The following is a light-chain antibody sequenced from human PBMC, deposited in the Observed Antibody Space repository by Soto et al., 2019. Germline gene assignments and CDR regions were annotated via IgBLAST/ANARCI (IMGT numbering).Light chain of an antibody. CDR2: GAS. Sequence: DIVMTQSPATLSVSPGERATLSCRASQSVSSNLAWYQQKPGQAPRLLVYGASTRATGIPARFSGSGSGTEFIITISSLQSEDFALYYCQQYNNWPSFTFDPGTKVDIQ. CDR1: QSVSSN. CDR3: QQYNNWPSFT. J-gene: IGKJ3*01. V-gene: IGKV3-15*01.